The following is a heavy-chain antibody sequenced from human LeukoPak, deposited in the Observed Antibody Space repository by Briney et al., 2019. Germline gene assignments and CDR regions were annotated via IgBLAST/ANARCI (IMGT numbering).Heavy chain of an antibody. Sequence: GGSLRLSCAASRFIFRNYAMSWVRQAPGGGLEWLSIISGTADSKYYADSVEGRFTISRDNPRSTLYLEMNILRAEDTAVYYCAKADATIGGAFDTWGQGTMVIVSS. CDR2: ISGTADSK. CDR1: RFIFRNYA. V-gene: IGHV3-23*01. J-gene: IGHJ3*02. D-gene: IGHD3-16*01. CDR3: AKADATIGGAFDT.